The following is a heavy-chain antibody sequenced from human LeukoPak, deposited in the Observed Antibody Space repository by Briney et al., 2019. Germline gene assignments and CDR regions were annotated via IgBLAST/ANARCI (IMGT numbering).Heavy chain of an antibody. J-gene: IGHJ6*03. D-gene: IGHD3-9*01. CDR2: LSSSGGST. CDR3: AKGAGFDWLSYYYMDV. V-gene: IGHV3-23*01. Sequence: GGSLGLFCAASGFTFSNYGMNGVRQAPGKGLEWVSALSSSGGSTYYADSVKVRFTISSDNSKNSLYLQMSSLRAEDTDVYSCAKGAGFDWLSYYYMDVWGEGTTVIISS. CDR1: GFTFSNYG.